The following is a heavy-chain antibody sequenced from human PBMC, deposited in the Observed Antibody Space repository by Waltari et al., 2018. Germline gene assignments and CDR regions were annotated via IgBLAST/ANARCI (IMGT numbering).Heavy chain of an antibody. V-gene: IGHV3-7*01. Sequence: EVQLVESGGGSVQPGGSLRLSCAASGVTFSNYWMNWVRQAPGNGLEWVDNIKQDGSEKNYVDSVEGRFSISRDNAQNSLYLQMNSLRAEDTAIYYCVTGLTTVTAKDYFDHWGQGALVTVS. D-gene: IGHD4-17*01. J-gene: IGHJ4*02. CDR2: IKQDGSEK. CDR1: GVTFSNYW. CDR3: VTGLTTVTAKDYFDH.